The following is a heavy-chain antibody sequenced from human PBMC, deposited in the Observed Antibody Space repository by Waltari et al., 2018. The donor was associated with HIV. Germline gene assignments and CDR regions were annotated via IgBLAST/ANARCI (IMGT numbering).Heavy chain of an antibody. CDR2: ISTYNGNT. D-gene: IGHD3-22*01. CDR3: AREMYDTSGYYYFDY. J-gene: IGHJ4*02. V-gene: IGHV1-18*01. CDR1: GYTFTSYG. Sequence: QVQLVQSGAEVKKPGASVKVSCKASGYTFTSYGISWVRQAPGQGLEWMGWISTYNGNTNYAQKLKGRVTMTTETSTNTAYMDLRSLRSDDTAVYYCAREMYDTSGYYYFDYWGQGTLVTVSS.